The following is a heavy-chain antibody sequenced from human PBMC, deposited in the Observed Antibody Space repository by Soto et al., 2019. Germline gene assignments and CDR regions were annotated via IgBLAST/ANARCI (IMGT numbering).Heavy chain of an antibody. J-gene: IGHJ4*02. CDR3: ARLEGLHDYSNYDY. V-gene: IGHV5-51*01. CDR2: IYPGDSDT. CDR1: GYSFTSYW. Sequence: GASLKISCKGSGYSFTSYWIGWVRQMPGKGLEWMGIIYPGDSDTRYSPSFEGQVTISADKSISTAYLQWSSLKASDTAMYYWARLEGLHDYSNYDYWGQGTLVTVSS. D-gene: IGHD4-4*01.